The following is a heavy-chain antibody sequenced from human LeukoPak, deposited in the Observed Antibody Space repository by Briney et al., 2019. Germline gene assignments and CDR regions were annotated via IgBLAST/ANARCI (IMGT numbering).Heavy chain of an antibody. V-gene: IGHV3-74*01. CDR1: GFTFSRYW. Sequence: GGSLRLSCAASGFTFSRYWMHWVRQAPGKGLVWVSRINTDGSSTSYADSVKGRFTISRDNAENTLYLQMNSLGVEDTAVYYCARDLSLGGDAFDIWGQGTMVAVSS. CDR2: INTDGSST. CDR3: ARDLSLGGDAFDI. D-gene: IGHD3-16*01. J-gene: IGHJ3*02.